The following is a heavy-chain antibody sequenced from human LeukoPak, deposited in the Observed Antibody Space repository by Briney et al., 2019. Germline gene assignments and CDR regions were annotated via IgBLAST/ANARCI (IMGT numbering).Heavy chain of an antibody. D-gene: IGHD2-15*01. CDR1: GFTVSSNY. J-gene: IGHJ4*02. CDR3: AKVLVLVSANRYYFDY. V-gene: IGHV3-66*01. Sequence: LGGSLRLSCAASGFTVSSNYMSWVRQAPGEGLKWVSVIYSGGSTYYADSVKGRFTISRDNSKNTLYLQMNSLRAEDTAVYYCAKVLVLVSANRYYFDYWGQGTLVTVSS. CDR2: IYSGGST.